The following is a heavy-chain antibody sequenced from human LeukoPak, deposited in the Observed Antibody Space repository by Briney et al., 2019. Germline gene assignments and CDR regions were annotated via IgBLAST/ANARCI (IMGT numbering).Heavy chain of an antibody. CDR2: IYDSGST. Sequence: PETLSLTCTVSGGSISGYYWSWIRQPPGKGLEWIGYIYDSGSTNYNPSLKSRVTISVDTSKNQFSLKLSSVTAADTAVYYCARGGSGYDSFYYYGMDVWGQGTTVTVSS. CDR3: ARGGSGYDSFYYYGMDV. J-gene: IGHJ6*02. CDR1: GGSISGYY. V-gene: IGHV4-59*01. D-gene: IGHD5-12*01.